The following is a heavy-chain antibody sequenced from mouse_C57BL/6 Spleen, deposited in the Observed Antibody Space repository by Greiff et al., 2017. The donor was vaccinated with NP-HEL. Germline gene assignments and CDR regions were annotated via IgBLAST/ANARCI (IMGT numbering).Heavy chain of an antibody. J-gene: IGHJ3*01. D-gene: IGHD2-5*01. CDR2: INPSSGYT. CDR1: GYTFTSYW. Sequence: VQLQQSGAELAKPGASVKLSCKASGYTFTSYWMHWVKQRPGQGLDWIGYINPSSGYTKSNQKFKDKATLTADKSSRPAYMQLSSLTYEDSAVYYCARGENSNSFAYWGQGTLVTVSA. V-gene: IGHV1-7*01. CDR3: ARGENSNSFAY.